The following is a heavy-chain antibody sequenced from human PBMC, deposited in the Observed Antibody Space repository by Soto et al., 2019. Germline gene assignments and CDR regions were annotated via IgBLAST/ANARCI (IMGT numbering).Heavy chain of an antibody. D-gene: IGHD4-17*01. V-gene: IGHV4-34*01. CDR3: ARGLSTVTTHYYYYGMDV. Sequence: PSETVSLTCAVYGGCFSGYYWSWIRQPPGKGLEWIGEINHSGSTNYNPSLKSRVTISVDTSKNQFSLKLSSVTAADTAVYYCARGLSTVTTHYYYYGMDVWGQGTTVTVSS. CDR1: GGCFSGYY. CDR2: INHSGST. J-gene: IGHJ6*02.